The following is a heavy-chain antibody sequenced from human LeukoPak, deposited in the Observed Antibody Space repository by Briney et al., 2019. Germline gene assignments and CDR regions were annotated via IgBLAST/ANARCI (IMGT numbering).Heavy chain of an antibody. CDR3: ARGGSGGYDSPLDY. J-gene: IGHJ4*02. CDR2: INPNSGGT. D-gene: IGHD5-12*01. Sequence: ASVKVSCKASEYTFIGYYMHWVRQAPGQGLEWMGWINPNSGGTNYAQKFQGRVTMTTDTSINTASMVLTRLRSDDTAVYYCARGGSGGYDSPLDYWGQGTLVTVSS. CDR1: EYTFIGYY. V-gene: IGHV1-2*02.